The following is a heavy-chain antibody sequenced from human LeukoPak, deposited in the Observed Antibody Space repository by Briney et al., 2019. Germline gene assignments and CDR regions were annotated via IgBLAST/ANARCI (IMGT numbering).Heavy chain of an antibody. D-gene: IGHD4-17*01. V-gene: IGHV1-2*02. J-gene: IGHJ4*02. Sequence: GASVKVSCKASGYTLTGYYMHWVRQAPGQGLEWMGWINPNSGGTNYAQKFQGRVIMTRDTSISTAYMELSRLRSDDTAVYYCATPGTVTTGFDYWGQGTLVTVSS. CDR1: GYTLTGYY. CDR3: ATPGTVTTGFDY. CDR2: INPNSGGT.